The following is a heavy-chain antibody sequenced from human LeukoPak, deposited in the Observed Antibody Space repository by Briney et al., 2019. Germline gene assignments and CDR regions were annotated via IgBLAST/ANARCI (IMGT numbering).Heavy chain of an antibody. Sequence: GGSLRLSCAASGFTFTSYAMSWVRQAPGKGLEWVSYISSSSTIYYADSVKGRFTISRDNAKNSLYLQMNSLRAEDTAVYYCARGSRKYYDSSGYYVGYFDYWGQGTLVTVSS. CDR1: GFTFTSYA. V-gene: IGHV3-48*01. CDR3: ARGSRKYYDSSGYYVGYFDY. D-gene: IGHD3-22*01. CDR2: ISSSSTI. J-gene: IGHJ4*02.